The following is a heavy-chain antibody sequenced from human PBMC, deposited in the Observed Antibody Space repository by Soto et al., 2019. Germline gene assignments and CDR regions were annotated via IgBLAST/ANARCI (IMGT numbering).Heavy chain of an antibody. D-gene: IGHD2-15*01. CDR3: ARDFVRATPYIVVVVAAYGMDV. CDR1: GFTFDDYG. Sequence: GGSLRLSCAASGFTFDDYGMSWVRQAPGKGLEWVSGINWNGGSTGYADSVKGRFTISRDNAKNSLYLQMNSLRAEDTALYYCARDFVRATPYIVVVVAAYGMDVWGQGTTVTVSS. CDR2: INWNGGST. V-gene: IGHV3-20*04. J-gene: IGHJ6*02.